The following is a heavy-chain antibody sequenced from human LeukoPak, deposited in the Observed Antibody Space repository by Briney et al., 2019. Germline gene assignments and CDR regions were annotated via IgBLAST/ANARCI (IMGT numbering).Heavy chain of an antibody. V-gene: IGHV3-23*01. D-gene: IGHD3-10*01. CDR3: AKAMGHYYGSGADY. J-gene: IGHJ4*02. Sequence: GGSLRLSCAASGFTFSNYGLSWVRQAPGKGLEWVSGITGSGGSTYYADSVKGRFTISRDNSKNTLYLQMNSLRAEDTAVYYCAKAMGHYYGSGADYWGQGTLVTVSS. CDR2: ITGSGGST. CDR1: GFTFSNYG.